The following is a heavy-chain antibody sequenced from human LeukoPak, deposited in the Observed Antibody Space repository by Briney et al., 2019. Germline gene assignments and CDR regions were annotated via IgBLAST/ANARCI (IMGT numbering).Heavy chain of an antibody. CDR2: IYTSGST. J-gene: IGHJ6*03. D-gene: IGHD6-19*01. CDR1: GGSISSYY. Sequence: SETLSLTCTVSGGSISSYYWSWIRQPAGKGLEWIGRIYTSGSTNYNPSLKSRVTISVDKSKNQFSLKLSSVTAADTAVYYCARDKIAVAGKRPGYYYYMDVWGKGTTVTVSS. CDR3: ARDKIAVAGKRPGYYYYMDV. V-gene: IGHV4-4*07.